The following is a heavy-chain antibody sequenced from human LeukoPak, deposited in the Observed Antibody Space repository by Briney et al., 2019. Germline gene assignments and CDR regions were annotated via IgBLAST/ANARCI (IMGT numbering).Heavy chain of an antibody. CDR1: GDSISRYY. CDR2: IYYSGST. V-gene: IGHV4-59*01. J-gene: IGHJ3*02. D-gene: IGHD3-3*01. CDR3: AGESVTVFGRVVLSYAFDI. Sequence: SETLSLTCKVSGDSISRYYWSWIRQPPGKGLEWIGYIYYSGSTSYNPSLKSRVTMSLDTPKNQFSLKLSSVTAADTAVYYCAGESVTVFGRVVLSYAFDIWGQGTMVTVSS.